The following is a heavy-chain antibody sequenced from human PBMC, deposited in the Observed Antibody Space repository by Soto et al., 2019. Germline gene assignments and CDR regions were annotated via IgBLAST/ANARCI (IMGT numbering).Heavy chain of an antibody. CDR2: ISGGGRDS. V-gene: IGHV3-23*01. CDR3: VKEGTGTTSAVFDY. D-gene: IGHD1-7*01. J-gene: IGHJ4*02. CDR1: GFTFGSYA. Sequence: QLLESGGGLVQPGGSLRLSCAASGFTFGSYAMSWVRQAPGKGLEWVSAISGGGRDSYYADSVKGRFTISRDDSKNTLYLLVNSLRAEDTAVYFCVKEGTGTTSAVFDYWGQGTLVTVSS.